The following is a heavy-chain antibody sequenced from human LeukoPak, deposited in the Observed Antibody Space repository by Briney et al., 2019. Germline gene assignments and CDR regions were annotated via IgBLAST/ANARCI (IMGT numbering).Heavy chain of an antibody. D-gene: IGHD3-3*01. Sequence: SGTLSLTCGVSGGSVINTNWWTWVRQPPGKGLEWIGEVHLDGRTNYNPSLESGLTMSVDVSENQVSLKLTSVTAADTAVYYCAREGGFYRPLDYSGQGTLVTVSS. CDR2: VHLDGRT. CDR3: AREGGFYRPLDY. CDR1: GGSVINTNW. V-gene: IGHV4-4*02. J-gene: IGHJ4*02.